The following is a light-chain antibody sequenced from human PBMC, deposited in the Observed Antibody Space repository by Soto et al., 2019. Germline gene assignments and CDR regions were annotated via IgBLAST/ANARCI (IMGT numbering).Light chain of an antibody. CDR1: SSNVGSYDR. V-gene: IGLV2-18*02. J-gene: IGLJ1*01. CDR2: DVT. Sequence: QSVLTQPPSMSGSPGQSVAISFTGSSSNVGSYDRVSWYQQPPGTGPKLMIYDVTNRPSGVPDRFSGSKSGNTASLTIYGLQAEDEADYYCSSFTVSSTYVFGTGTKVTVL. CDR3: SSFTVSSTYV.